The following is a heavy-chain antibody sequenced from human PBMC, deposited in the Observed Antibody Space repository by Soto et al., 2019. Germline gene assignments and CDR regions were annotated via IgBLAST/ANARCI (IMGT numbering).Heavy chain of an antibody. Sequence: QVQLVQSGAEVKKPGSSVKVSCKASGGTFSSYAISWVRQAPGQGLEWMGGIIPIFGTANYAQKFQGRVTITADESTSAAYLERSSLRSEDTAVYYWPRAMTTVTIFWFDPWGQGTLVTVSS. J-gene: IGHJ5*02. CDR3: PRAMTTVTIFWFDP. CDR1: GGTFSSYA. V-gene: IGHV1-69*12. D-gene: IGHD4-17*01. CDR2: IIPIFGTA.